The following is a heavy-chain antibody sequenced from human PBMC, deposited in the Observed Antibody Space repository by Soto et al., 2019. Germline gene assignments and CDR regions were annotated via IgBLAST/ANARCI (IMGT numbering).Heavy chain of an antibody. D-gene: IGHD5-12*01. CDR2: IYYSGST. J-gene: IGHJ4*02. V-gene: IGHV4-59*01. Sequence: SETLSLTCTVSGGSISSYYWSWIRQPPGKGLEWIGYIYYSGSTNYNPSLKSRVTISVDTSKNQFSLKLSSVTAADSAVYYCARGEEIVATTYALLFDYWGQGTLVTVSS. CDR3: ARGEEIVATTYALLFDY. CDR1: GGSISSYY.